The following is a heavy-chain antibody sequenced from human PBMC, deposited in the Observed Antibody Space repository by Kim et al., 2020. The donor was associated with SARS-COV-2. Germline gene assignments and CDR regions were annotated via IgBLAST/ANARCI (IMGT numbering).Heavy chain of an antibody. CDR3: AKAQGIAVAGTDDY. V-gene: IGHV3-9*01. CDR2: ISWNSGSI. D-gene: IGHD6-19*01. CDR1: GFTFGDYA. Sequence: GGSLRLSCAASGFTFGDYAMHWVRQAPGKGLEWVSGISWNSGSIGYADSVKGRFTISRDNAKNSLYLQMNSLRAEDSALYYCAKAQGIAVAGTDDYWGQGTLVTVSS. J-gene: IGHJ4*02.